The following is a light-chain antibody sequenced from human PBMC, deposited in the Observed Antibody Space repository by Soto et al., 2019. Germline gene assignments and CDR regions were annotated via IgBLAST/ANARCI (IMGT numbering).Light chain of an antibody. V-gene: IGKV3-20*01. CDR3: QQYGSSLYT. CDR2: GAS. CDR1: LSISNSN. J-gene: IGKJ2*01. Sequence: EIVLTQSPGTLSLSPGERATLSCRASLSISNSNLAWYQQKPGQAPRLLIYGASSRATGIPDRFSGSGSGIDFTLTISRLEPEDFAVYYCQQYGSSLYTFGQGTKLEIK.